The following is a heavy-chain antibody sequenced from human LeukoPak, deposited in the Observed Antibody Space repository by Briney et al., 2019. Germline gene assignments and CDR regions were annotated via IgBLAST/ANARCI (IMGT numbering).Heavy chain of an antibody. J-gene: IGHJ3*02. CDR2: INPNSGVT. Sequence: ASVKVSCKASGYTFTDYCMHWVRQAPGQGLQWMGWINPNSGVTNSAQNFQGRISMTRDTSISTAYMELSRLGSDDTAVYYCTRDGAFDIWGQGTMVTVSS. V-gene: IGHV1-2*02. CDR1: GYTFTDYC. CDR3: TRDGAFDI.